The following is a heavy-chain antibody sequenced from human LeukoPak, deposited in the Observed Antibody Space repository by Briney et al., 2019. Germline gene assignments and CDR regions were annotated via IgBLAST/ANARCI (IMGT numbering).Heavy chain of an antibody. D-gene: IGHD6-19*01. CDR3: ARQYPMGIAVAGRGWFDP. CDR2: IYPGDSDT. CDR1: GYSFTSYW. J-gene: IGHJ5*02. Sequence: GKSLKISCKGSGYSFTSYWIGWVRQMPGKGLEWMGIIYPGDSDTRYIPSFQGQVTISADKSISTAYLQGSSLKASDTAMYYCARQYPMGIAVAGRGWFDPWGQGTLVTVSS. V-gene: IGHV5-51*01.